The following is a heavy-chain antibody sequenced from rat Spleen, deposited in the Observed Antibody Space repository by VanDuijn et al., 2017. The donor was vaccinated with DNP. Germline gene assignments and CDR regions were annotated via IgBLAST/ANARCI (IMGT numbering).Heavy chain of an antibody. CDR1: GYTFTNNY. D-gene: IGHD1-4*01. CDR3: ARRRLPYWYFDF. Sequence: QVQLQQSGAELAKPGSSVKISCKASGYTFTNNYIGWIKQTTGQGLDYIGYINTGSGGTNYNEKFRGKATLTVDTSSSTAFMQLSSLTPDDSAVYYCARRRLPYWYFDFWGPGTMVTVSS. V-gene: IGHV1-43*01. J-gene: IGHJ1*01. CDR2: INTGSGGT.